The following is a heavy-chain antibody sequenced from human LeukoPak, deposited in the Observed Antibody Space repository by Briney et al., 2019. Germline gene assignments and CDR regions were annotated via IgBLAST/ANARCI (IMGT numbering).Heavy chain of an antibody. J-gene: IGHJ4*02. Sequence: GGSLRLSCAASGFTFSDYYMSWIRQAPGKGLEWVSYISSSGSTIYYADSVKGRFTISRDNAKNSLYLQMNSLRAEDTAVYYCARGNHDSSGYYYVFPVDYWGQGTLVTVSS. CDR3: ARGNHDSSGYYYVFPVDY. CDR2: ISSSGSTI. D-gene: IGHD3-22*01. V-gene: IGHV3-11*04. CDR1: GFTFSDYY.